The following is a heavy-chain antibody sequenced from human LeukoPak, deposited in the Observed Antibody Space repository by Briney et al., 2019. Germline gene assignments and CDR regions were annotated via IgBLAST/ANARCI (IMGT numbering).Heavy chain of an antibody. D-gene: IGHD2-15*01. CDR1: GFTFSSYG. CDR3: AKRGVVIRAVLVVGFHKEAYYFDS. CDR2: IWYDGSNK. Sequence: GGSLRLSCAASGFTFSSYGMHWVRQAPGKGLEWVAVIWYDGSNKYYADSVKGRFTISRDNSKNTLYLQMNSLRAEDTAVYFCAKRGVVIRAVLVVGFHKEAYYFDSWGQGALVTVSS. V-gene: IGHV3-33*06. J-gene: IGHJ4*02.